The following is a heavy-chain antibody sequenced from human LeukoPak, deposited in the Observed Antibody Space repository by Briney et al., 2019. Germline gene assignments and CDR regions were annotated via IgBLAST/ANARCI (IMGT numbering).Heavy chain of an antibody. D-gene: IGHD6-19*01. CDR3: AHRLLGSGWYRAFDY. Sequence: ESGPTLVKPTQTLTLTCTFSGFSLSTSAVGVGWIRQPPGKALEGLALIYWNDDERYNPSLKSRLTITKDTSKNQVVLTMTNMDPVDTATYYCAHRLLGSGWYRAFDYWGQGTLVTDSS. J-gene: IGHJ4*02. CDR2: IYWNDDE. V-gene: IGHV2-5*01. CDR1: GFSLSTSAVG.